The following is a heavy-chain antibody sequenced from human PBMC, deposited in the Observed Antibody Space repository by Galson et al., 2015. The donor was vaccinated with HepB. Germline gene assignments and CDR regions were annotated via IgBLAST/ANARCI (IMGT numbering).Heavy chain of an antibody. CDR1: GGSISSSNW. CDR2: IYHSGST. V-gene: IGHV4-4*02. Sequence: ETLSLTCAVSGGSISSSNWWSWVRQPPGKGLEWIGEIYHSGSTNYNPSLKSRVTISVDKSKNQFSLKLSSVTAADTAVYYCASYYGSGSYLPSDYWGQGTLVTVSS. CDR3: ASYYGSGSYLPSDY. D-gene: IGHD3-10*01. J-gene: IGHJ4*02.